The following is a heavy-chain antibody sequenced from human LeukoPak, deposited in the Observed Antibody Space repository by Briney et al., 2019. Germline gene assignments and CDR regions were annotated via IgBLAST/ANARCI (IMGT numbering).Heavy chain of an antibody. CDR2: IYHSGST. CDR1: GGSISSSNW. Sequence: SETLSLTCAVSGGSISSSNWWSWVRQPPGKGLEWIGEIYHSGSTNYNPSLKSRVTISVDKSKNQFSLKLSSVTAADTAVYYCARGLKLTTVTYYYYYGMDVWGKGTTVTVSS. J-gene: IGHJ6*04. V-gene: IGHV4-4*02. D-gene: IGHD4-17*01. CDR3: ARGLKLTTVTYYYYYGMDV.